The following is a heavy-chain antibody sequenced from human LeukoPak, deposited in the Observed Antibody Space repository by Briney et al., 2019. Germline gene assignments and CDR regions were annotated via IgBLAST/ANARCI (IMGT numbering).Heavy chain of an antibody. D-gene: IGHD2-2*01. CDR3: ARGDCSSTSCYFAVHSDAFDI. Sequence: GGSLRLSCAASGFTFSSYDMHWVRQATGEGLEWVSAIGTAGDTYYPGSVKGRFTISRENAKNSLYLQMNSLRAGDTAVYYCARGDCSSTSCYFAVHSDAFDIWGQGTMVTVSS. CDR2: IGTAGDT. CDR1: GFTFSSYD. J-gene: IGHJ3*02. V-gene: IGHV3-13*01.